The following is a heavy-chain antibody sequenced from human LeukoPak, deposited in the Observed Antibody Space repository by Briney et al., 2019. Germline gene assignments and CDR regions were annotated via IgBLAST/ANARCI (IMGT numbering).Heavy chain of an antibody. J-gene: IGHJ3*01. CDR2: TYYTSKWNT. D-gene: IGHD6-25*01. V-gene: IGHV6-1*01. CDR3: ARGRASAFDV. Sequence: SETLSLTCAISGDRVSSNSAVWNWIRQSPSRGLEWLGRTYYTSKWNTDYAVSVKSRIVVNPDTSKNQFSLQLNSVTSEDTAVYYCARGRASAFDVWGQGTMVTVSS. CDR1: GDRVSSNSAV.